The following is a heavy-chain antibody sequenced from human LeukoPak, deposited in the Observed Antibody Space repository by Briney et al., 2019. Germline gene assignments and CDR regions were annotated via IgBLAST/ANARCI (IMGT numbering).Heavy chain of an antibody. Sequence: GGSLRLSCAASGFTFSNAWMSWVRQAPGKGLEWVGRIKSKTDGGTTDYAAPVKGRFTISRDDSKNTLYLQMNSLKTEDTAVYYCTTDQGAYDLGEDYWGQGTLVTVSS. J-gene: IGHJ4*02. CDR1: GFTFSNAW. CDR2: IKSKTDGGTT. D-gene: IGHD3-3*01. V-gene: IGHV3-15*01. CDR3: TTDQGAYDLGEDY.